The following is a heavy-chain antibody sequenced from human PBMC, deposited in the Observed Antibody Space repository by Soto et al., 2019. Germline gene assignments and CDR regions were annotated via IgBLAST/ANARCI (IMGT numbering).Heavy chain of an antibody. J-gene: IGHJ6*02. V-gene: IGHV1-69*06. D-gene: IGHD1-1*01. CDR3: ASSWNDPSYYYYYGMDV. Sequence: QVQLVQSGAEVKKPGSSVKVSCKASGGTFSSYAISWVRQAPGLGLEWMGGIIPIFGTANYAQKFQGRVTITAAKSTSTAYMELSSLRSEDTAVYYRASSWNDPSYYYYYGMDVWGQGTTVTVSS. CDR1: GGTFSSYA. CDR2: IIPIFGTA.